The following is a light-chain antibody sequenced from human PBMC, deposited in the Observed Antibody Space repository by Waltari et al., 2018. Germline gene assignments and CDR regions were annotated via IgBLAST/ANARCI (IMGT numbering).Light chain of an antibody. CDR3: CSYAGSTTLV. J-gene: IGLJ2*01. V-gene: IGLV2-23*01. CDR1: SSDVGNYNL. CDR2: EGR. Sequence: QSALTQPASVSGSPGQSIPISCIGTSSDVGNYNLSSWYQQYPGKAPKLMIYEGRKRPSGVSNRFSGSKSGNTASLTISGLQAEDEADYHCCSYAGSTTLVFGGGTKLTVL.